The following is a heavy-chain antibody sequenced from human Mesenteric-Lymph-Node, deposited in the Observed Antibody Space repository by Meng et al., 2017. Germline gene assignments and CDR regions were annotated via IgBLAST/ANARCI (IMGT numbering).Heavy chain of an antibody. CDR3: AKYLVRGNIIKGHDAFDM. V-gene: IGHV4-39*07. Sequence: SETLSLTCTVSGGSISSSSYYWGWIRQPPGKGLEWIGSIYYSGSTYYNPSLNSRVTISVDTSKNQFSLKLSSVTAADTAVYYCAKYLVRGNIIKGHDAFDMWGQGTMVTVSS. CDR2: IYYSGST. J-gene: IGHJ3*02. D-gene: IGHD3-10*01. CDR1: GGSISSSSYY.